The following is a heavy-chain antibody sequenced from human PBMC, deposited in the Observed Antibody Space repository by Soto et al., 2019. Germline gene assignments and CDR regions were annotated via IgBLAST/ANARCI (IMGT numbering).Heavy chain of an antibody. CDR1: GFTFSSYG. V-gene: IGHV3-33*01. J-gene: IGHJ4*02. CDR2: IWYDGSNK. Sequence: QVQLVESGGGVVQRGRSLRLSCAASGFTFSSYGMHWVRQAPGKGLEWVAVIWYDGSNKYYADSVKGRFTISRDNSKNTLYLQMNSRRAEDTAVYYCARGTVYCSGGICTDYWGQGTLVNVSS. D-gene: IGHD2-15*01. CDR3: ARGTVYCSGGICTDY.